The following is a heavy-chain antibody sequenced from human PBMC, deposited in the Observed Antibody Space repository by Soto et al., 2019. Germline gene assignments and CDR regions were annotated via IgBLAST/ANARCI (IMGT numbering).Heavy chain of an antibody. CDR3: ARETQIQLWPRSYYGMDV. V-gene: IGHV3-48*02. CDR1: GFTFSSYS. CDR2: ISSSSSTI. J-gene: IGHJ6*02. Sequence: GGSLRLSCAASGFTFSSYSMNWVRRAPGKGLEWVSYISSSSSTIYYADSVKGRFTISRDNAKNSLYLQMNSLRDEDTAVYYCARETQIQLWPRSYYGMDVWGQGTTVTVSS. D-gene: IGHD5-18*01.